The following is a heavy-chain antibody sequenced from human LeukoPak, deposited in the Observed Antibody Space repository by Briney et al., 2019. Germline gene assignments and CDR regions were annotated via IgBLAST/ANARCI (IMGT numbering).Heavy chain of an antibody. CDR1: GGSISSGSYY. V-gene: IGHV4-61*02. CDR2: IYTSGRT. D-gene: IGHD1-26*01. J-gene: IGHJ5*02. Sequence: PSQTLSLTCTVSGGSISSGSYYWSWIRQPAGKGLEWIGRIYTSGRTNYNPSLKSRVAISVDTSRNQVSLKPSSVTAADTAVYYCARDYSGSLAWGQGTLVTVSS. CDR3: ARDYSGSLA.